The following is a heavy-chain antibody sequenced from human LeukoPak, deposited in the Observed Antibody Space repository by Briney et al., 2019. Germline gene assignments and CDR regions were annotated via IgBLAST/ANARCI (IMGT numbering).Heavy chain of an antibody. J-gene: IGHJ4*02. CDR3: ARGGWVVPAATDY. Sequence: GGSLRLSCEASGFTFRSSSMNWVRQAPGRGLEWISYINSGSDTIYYADSVKGRFTISRDNAKNSLYLQMDSLRDDDTAMYYCARGGWVVPAATDYWGQGTLVTVSS. D-gene: IGHD2-2*01. CDR1: GFTFRSSS. V-gene: IGHV3-48*02. CDR2: INSGSDTI.